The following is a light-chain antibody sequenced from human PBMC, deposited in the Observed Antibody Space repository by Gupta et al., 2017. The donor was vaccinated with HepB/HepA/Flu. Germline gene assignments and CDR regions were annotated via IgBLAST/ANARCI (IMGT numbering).Light chain of an antibody. CDR3: SSYAGDSTLV. Sequence: SALTQPASVSGSPGQSITISCTGTSSDVGSYKFVSWYQQHPGKAPKLIIYEVSKRPSGISNRFSGSKSGNTASLTISGRQAEDEADYYCSSYAGDSTLVFGGGTKLTVL. V-gene: IGLV2-23*02. J-gene: IGLJ2*01. CDR2: EVS. CDR1: SSDVGSYKF.